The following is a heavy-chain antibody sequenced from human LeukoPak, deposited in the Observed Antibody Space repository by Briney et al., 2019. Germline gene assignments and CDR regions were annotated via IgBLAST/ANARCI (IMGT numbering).Heavy chain of an antibody. D-gene: IGHD6-19*01. Sequence: SETLSLTCALYGGSFSGYYWSCIRQPPGKGLEWIGEINHSGSTNYNPSLKSRVTISVDTSKNQFSLKLSSVTAADTAVYYCARFIGSGWYGNWFDPWGQGTLVTVSS. CDR3: ARFIGSGWYGNWFDP. V-gene: IGHV4-34*01. CDR2: INHSGST. J-gene: IGHJ5*02. CDR1: GGSFSGYY.